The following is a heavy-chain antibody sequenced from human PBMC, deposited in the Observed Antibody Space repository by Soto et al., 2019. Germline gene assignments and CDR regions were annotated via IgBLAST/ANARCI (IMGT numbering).Heavy chain of an antibody. D-gene: IGHD3-10*01. CDR3: ARDHLLLGFGELLI. CDR1: GYTFTNYY. CDR2: INPSGGST. Sequence: QVQLVHSGAEVKKPGASVKVSCKASGYTFTNYYIHWVRQAPGQGHEWMGIINPSGGSTDYTQKFHERVTMRRDPSTSTVYMELSSLRSEDTAVYYCARDHLLLGFGELLIWAQGTLVTVSS. V-gene: IGHV1-46*01. J-gene: IGHJ4*02.